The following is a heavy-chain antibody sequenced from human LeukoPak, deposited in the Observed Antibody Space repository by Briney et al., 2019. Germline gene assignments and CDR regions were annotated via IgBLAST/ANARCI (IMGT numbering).Heavy chain of an antibody. Sequence: SETLSLTCTVSGGSISNYYWSWIRQPPGKGLEWIGNIYYSGSTNYNPSLKSRVTISVDTSKKQFSLNLSSVTVADTAVYYCARRQLDYYGMDVWGQVTTVTVSS. CDR1: GGSISNYY. CDR3: ARRQLDYYGMDV. D-gene: IGHD5-24*01. V-gene: IGHV4-59*08. CDR2: IYYSGST. J-gene: IGHJ6*02.